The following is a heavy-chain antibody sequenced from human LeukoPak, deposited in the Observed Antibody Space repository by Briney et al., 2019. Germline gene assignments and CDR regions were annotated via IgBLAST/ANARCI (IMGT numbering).Heavy chain of an antibody. CDR3: TTDIRWQALYYNNNMDV. Sequence: PGGSLRLSCVASGFTFRNAWMTWVRLAPGKGLEWVGRIKSKGDGATTDYAVPVKGRFTISRDDSEGTLYLQMNSLKSEDTAVYYCTTDIRWQALYYNNNMDVWGKGTTVTVSS. J-gene: IGHJ6*04. CDR2: IKSKGDGATT. V-gene: IGHV3-15*01. CDR1: GFTFRNAW. D-gene: IGHD4-23*01.